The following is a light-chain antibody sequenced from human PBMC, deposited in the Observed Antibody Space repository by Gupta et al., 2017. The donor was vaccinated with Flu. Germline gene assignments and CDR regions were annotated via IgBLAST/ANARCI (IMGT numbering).Light chain of an antibody. CDR1: ALPRKY. J-gene: IGLJ1*01. CDR3: YSTDSSGDHRV. CDR2: DDT. Sequence: SYELTQPPSVSVSPGQTARITCSGDALPRKYAHWYQQKSGQAPVLVIYDDTIRPSEIPERFSGSSSGTMATLTISGAQAEDEADYYCYSTDSSGDHRVFGTGTKVTVL. V-gene: IGLV3-10*01.